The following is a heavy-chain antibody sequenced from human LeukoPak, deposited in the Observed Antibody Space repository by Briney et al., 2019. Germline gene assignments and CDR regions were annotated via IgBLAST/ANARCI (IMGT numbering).Heavy chain of an antibody. CDR2: INHSGST. CDR1: GGSFSGYY. J-gene: IGHJ6*03. CDR3: ARGVRYYTYYYYYMDV. V-gene: IGHV4-34*01. D-gene: IGHD3-3*01. Sequence: SETLSLTCAVYGGSFSGYYWSWIRQPPGKGLEWIGEINHSGSTNYNPSPKSRVTISVDTSKNQFSLKLSSVTAADTAVYYCARGVRYYTYYYYYMDVWGKGTTVTVSS.